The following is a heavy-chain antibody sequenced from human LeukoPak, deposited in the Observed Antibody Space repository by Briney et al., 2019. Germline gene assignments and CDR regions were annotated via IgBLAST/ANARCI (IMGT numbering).Heavy chain of an antibody. D-gene: IGHD3-3*01. J-gene: IGHJ4*02. CDR1: GYSISSGYY. Sequence: PSETLSLTCAVSGYSISSGYYWGWIRQPPGKGLEWIGSIYHSGSTYYNPSLKSRVTISVDTSKNQFSLKLSSVTAADTAVYYCARQGTIFGVTSFDYWGQGTLVTVSS. CDR3: ARQGTIFGVTSFDY. V-gene: IGHV4-38-2*01. CDR2: IYHSGST.